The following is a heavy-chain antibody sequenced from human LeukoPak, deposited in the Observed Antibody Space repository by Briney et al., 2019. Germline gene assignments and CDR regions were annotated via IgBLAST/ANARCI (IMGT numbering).Heavy chain of an antibody. CDR2: ISSSSSTI. CDR3: ARERTPYYYDSSGHNWFDP. V-gene: IGHV3-48*01. D-gene: IGHD3-22*01. J-gene: IGHJ5*02. Sequence: GGSLRLSCVASGFTFSSYTMNWVRQAPGKGLEWVSSISSSSSTIYYADSVKGRFTISRDNAKNSLYLQMNSLRAEDTAVYYCARERTPYYYDSSGHNWFDPWGQGTLVTVSS. CDR1: GFTFSSYT.